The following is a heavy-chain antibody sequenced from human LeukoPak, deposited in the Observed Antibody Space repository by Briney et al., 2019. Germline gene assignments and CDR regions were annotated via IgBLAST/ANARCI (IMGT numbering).Heavy chain of an antibody. V-gene: IGHV3-7*01. J-gene: IGHJ4*02. Sequence: GGSLRLSCAASGFTFSTYWMSWVRQAPGKGLEWVANIRPDGSEKYYVDSVKGRLTISRDNAKNSLSLQMNSLRGEDTAVYYCARDVASSTYHFDSSGLLDYWGQGTLVTVSS. CDR2: IRPDGSEK. D-gene: IGHD3-22*01. CDR3: ARDVASSTYHFDSSGLLDY. CDR1: GFTFSTYW.